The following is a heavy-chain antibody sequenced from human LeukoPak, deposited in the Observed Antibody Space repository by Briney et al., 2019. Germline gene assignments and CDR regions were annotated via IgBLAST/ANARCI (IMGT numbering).Heavy chain of an antibody. J-gene: IGHJ4*02. V-gene: IGHV4-59*01. D-gene: IGHD1-20*01. CDR2: IYYSGST. CDR3: ARVGLGITGSGFFDY. Sequence: SETLSLTCTVSGGSISSYYWSWIRQPPGKGLEWIGYIYYSGSTNYNPSLKSRVTISVDTSKNQFSLKLSSVTAADTAVYYCARVGLGITGSGFFDYWGQGTLVTVSS. CDR1: GGSISSYY.